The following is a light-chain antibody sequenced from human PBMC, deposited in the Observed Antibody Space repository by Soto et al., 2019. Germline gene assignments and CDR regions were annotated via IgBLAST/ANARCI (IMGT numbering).Light chain of an antibody. Sequence: EIVLTQSPAALSVSPGGRATISCRASQDVMYDLAWYQQKPGQAPRLLVYGASTRATDAPPRFRGSGSGREFSLTISSLQSEDFATYYCQQYRSWPRTFGQGSRVEIK. CDR3: QQYRSWPRT. CDR1: QDVMYD. CDR2: GAS. J-gene: IGKJ1*01. V-gene: IGKV3-15*01.